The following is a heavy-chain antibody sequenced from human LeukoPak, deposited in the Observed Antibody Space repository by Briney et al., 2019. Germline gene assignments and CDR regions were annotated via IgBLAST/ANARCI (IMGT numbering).Heavy chain of an antibody. CDR1: GGTFSSYA. CDR2: IIPIFGTA. Sequence: ASVKVSCKASGGTFSSYAISWVRQAPGQGLEWMGGIIPIFGTANYAQKFQGRVTITTDESTSTAYMELSSLRSEDTAVYYCASEGVNGYIRFAYCSQGTLVTVS. V-gene: IGHV1-69*05. D-gene: IGHD5-24*01. J-gene: IGHJ4*02. CDR3: ASEGVNGYIRFAY.